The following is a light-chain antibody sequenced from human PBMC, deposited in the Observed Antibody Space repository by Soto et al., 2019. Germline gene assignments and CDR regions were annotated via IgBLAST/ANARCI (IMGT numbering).Light chain of an antibody. CDR3: QQLNSYPLT. Sequence: DIQLTHSPSFLSASVGDRVTITCRASQVISSYLAWYQQKPGKSPKLLIYAASTLQSGVPSRFSGSGSGTEFTLTISSLQPEDFATYYCQQLNSYPLTFGQGTRLEIK. V-gene: IGKV1-9*01. CDR1: QVISSY. CDR2: AAS. J-gene: IGKJ5*01.